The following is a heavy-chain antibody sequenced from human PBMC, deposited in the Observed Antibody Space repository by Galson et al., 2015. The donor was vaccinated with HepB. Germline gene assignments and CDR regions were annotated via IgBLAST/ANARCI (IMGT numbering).Heavy chain of an antibody. V-gene: IGHV3-48*04. CDR3: VKDSDASGSKFLDY. D-gene: IGHD3-10*01. CDR2: ISSSSSTI. CDR1: GFTFSSYP. Sequence: SLRLSCAASGFTFSSYPMNWVRQAPGKGLEWVSYISSSSSTIYYADSVKGRFTISRDNAKNTLYLQMSSLRAEDTAVYYCVKDSDASGSKFLDYWGQGTLVTVSS. J-gene: IGHJ4*01.